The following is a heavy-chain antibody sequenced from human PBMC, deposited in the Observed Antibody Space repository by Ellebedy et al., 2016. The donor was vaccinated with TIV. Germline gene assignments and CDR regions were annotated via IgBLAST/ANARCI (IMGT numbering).Heavy chain of an antibody. CDR1: GGSISSYY. CDR2: IYTSGST. Sequence: SETLSLXXTVSGGSISSYYWSWIRQPAGKGLEWIGRIYTSGSTNYNPSLKSRVTMSVDTSKNQFSLKLSSVTAADTAVYYCARTLGHCSSTSCSRLFDYWGQGTLVTVSS. CDR3: ARTLGHCSSTSCSRLFDY. J-gene: IGHJ4*02. D-gene: IGHD2-2*01. V-gene: IGHV4-4*07.